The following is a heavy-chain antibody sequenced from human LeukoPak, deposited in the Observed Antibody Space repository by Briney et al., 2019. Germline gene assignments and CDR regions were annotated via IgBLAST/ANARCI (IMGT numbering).Heavy chain of an antibody. CDR1: GGSFSSYY. Sequence: SSETLSLTCAVYGGSFSSYYWSWIRQPPGKGLEWIGYIYYSGSTNYNPSLKSRVTISVDTSKNQFSLKLSSVTAADTAVYYCASSPGGWESYYFDYWGQGTLVTVSS. CDR3: ASSPGGWESYYFDY. CDR2: IYYSGST. J-gene: IGHJ4*02. D-gene: IGHD1-26*01. V-gene: IGHV4-59*01.